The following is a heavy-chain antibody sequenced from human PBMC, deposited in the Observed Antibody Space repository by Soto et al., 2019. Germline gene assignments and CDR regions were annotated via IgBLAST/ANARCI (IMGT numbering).Heavy chain of an antibody. CDR2: ISGSDDST. D-gene: IGHD6-6*01. CDR1: GFTFSSYA. CDR3: AKRSSSSTFDY. V-gene: IGHV3-23*01. Sequence: EVQLLESGGGLVQPGESLRLSCAASGFTFSSYAMSWVRQAPGKGLEWVSVISGSDDSTYYADPVKGRFTISRDNSKNTLYLQMTSLRAEDTAVYYCAKRSSSSTFDYCGQGTLVIVSS. J-gene: IGHJ4*02.